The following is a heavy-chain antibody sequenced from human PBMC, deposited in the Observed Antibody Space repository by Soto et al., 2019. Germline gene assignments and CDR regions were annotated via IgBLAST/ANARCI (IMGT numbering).Heavy chain of an antibody. CDR2: IYYSGST. CDR3: ARHVDGSGSYFDY. CDR1: GGSISSSSYY. V-gene: IGHV4-39*01. J-gene: IGHJ4*02. Sequence: SETLSLTCTVSGGSISSSSYYWGWIRQPPGKGLEWIGSIYYSGSTYYNPSLKSRVTISVDTSKNQFYLKLSSVTAADTAVYYCARHVDGSGSYFDYWGQRTLVTVSS. D-gene: IGHD3-10*01.